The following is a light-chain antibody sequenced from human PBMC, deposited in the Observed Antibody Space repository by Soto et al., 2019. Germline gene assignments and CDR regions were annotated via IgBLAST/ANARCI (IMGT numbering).Light chain of an antibody. V-gene: IGKV3-20*01. Sequence: EIVLTQSPGTLSLSPGERATLSCRASQSVSRDYLAWYQQKPGQAPRLLMYGASSRATGIPDRFSGRGSGTDFTLIISRLEPEDFAVYYCQQYATSPSTFGQGTKLEIK. CDR1: QSVSRDY. CDR3: QQYATSPST. CDR2: GAS. J-gene: IGKJ2*01.